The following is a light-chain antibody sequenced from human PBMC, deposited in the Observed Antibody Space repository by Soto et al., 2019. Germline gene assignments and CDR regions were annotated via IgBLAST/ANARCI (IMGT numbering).Light chain of an antibody. J-gene: IGKJ4*01. CDR1: RSLLQTNGNTY. Sequence: DIVMTQSPLSLPVTPVEPASISCRSSRSLLQTNGNTYLDWYQQKPGQAPSLLIYGASTRATGIPARFSGSGSGTEFTLIISSLQSEDFAVYYCQQYNNWPLGFGGGTKGDIK. CDR2: GAS. V-gene: IGKV3-15*01. CDR3: QQYNNWPLG.